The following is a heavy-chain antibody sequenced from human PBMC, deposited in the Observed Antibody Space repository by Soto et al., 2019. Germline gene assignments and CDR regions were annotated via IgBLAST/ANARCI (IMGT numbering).Heavy chain of an antibody. Sequence: QAGGSLRLSCAASGFTFSSYAMSWVRQAPGKGLEWVSAISGSGGSTYYADSVKGRFTISRDNSKNTLYLQMNSLRAEDTAVYYCAKSDYVWGSYRYSPSFDYWGQGTLVTVSS. CDR1: GFTFSSYA. CDR2: ISGSGGST. V-gene: IGHV3-23*01. D-gene: IGHD3-16*02. J-gene: IGHJ4*02. CDR3: AKSDYVWGSYRYSPSFDY.